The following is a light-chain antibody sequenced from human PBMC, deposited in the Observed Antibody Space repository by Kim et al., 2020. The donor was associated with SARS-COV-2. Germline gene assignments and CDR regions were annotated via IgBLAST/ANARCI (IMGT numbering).Light chain of an antibody. J-gene: IGKJ4*01. CDR1: QDINNS. Sequence: DIQMTQSPSSLSASVGDRVTISCQASQDINNSLNWYQQKPGKAPKLLIYDASNLEMGVPSRFSGSRSGTDFTFTISSLQPEDFATYFCHQYDNLPLTFGGGTKVDIK. CDR2: DAS. V-gene: IGKV1-33*01. CDR3: HQYDNLPLT.